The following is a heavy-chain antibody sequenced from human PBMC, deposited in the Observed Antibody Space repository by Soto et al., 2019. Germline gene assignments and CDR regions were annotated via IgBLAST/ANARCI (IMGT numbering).Heavy chain of an antibody. CDR1: GFTFSSYG. CDR3: AKDSFSHYDFWSYLDY. D-gene: IGHD3-3*01. CDR2: ISYDGSNK. Sequence: GGSLRLSCAASGFTFSSYGMHWVRQAPGKGLEWVAVISYDGSNKYYADSVKGRFTISRDNSKNTLYLQMNSLRAEDTAVYYCAKDSFSHYDFWSYLDYWGQGTLVTVSS. V-gene: IGHV3-30*18. J-gene: IGHJ4*02.